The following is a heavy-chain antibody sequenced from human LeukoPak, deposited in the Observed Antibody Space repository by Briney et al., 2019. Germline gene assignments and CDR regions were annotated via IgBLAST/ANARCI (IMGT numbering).Heavy chain of an antibody. D-gene: IGHD3-22*01. CDR2: IYYSGST. V-gene: IGHV4-39*01. J-gene: IGHJ4*02. Sequence: SETLSLTCTVSGGSISSSSYYWGWIRQPPGKGLEWIGSIYYSGSTYYNPSLKSRVTISVDTSKNQSSLKLSSVTAADTAVYYCARMYDRSGYYYPFDYWGQGTLVTVSS. CDR3: ARMYDRSGYYYPFDY. CDR1: GGSISSSSYY.